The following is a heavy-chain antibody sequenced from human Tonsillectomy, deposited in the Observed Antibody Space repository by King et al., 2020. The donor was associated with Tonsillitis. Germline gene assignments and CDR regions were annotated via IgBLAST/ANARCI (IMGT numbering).Heavy chain of an antibody. Sequence: VQLVESGGGVVQPGGSLRLSCAASGFTFDDYAMHWVRQAPGKGLEWVSLISGDGVSTYYADSVKGRFTISRDNSKNSLYLQMNSLRTEDTALYYCAQSRSYYDFWSGSQDYYYMDVWGKGTTVTVSS. V-gene: IGHV3-43*02. CDR1: GFTFDDYA. CDR2: ISGDGVST. J-gene: IGHJ6*03. CDR3: AQSRSYYDFWSGSQDYYYMDV. D-gene: IGHD3-3*01.